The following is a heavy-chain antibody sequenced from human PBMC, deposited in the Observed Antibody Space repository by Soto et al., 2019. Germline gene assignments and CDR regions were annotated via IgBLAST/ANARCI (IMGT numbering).Heavy chain of an antibody. D-gene: IGHD6-13*01. CDR2: IIPIFGTA. J-gene: IGHJ6*02. CDR3: ASRPQRYSSSWYGALYYYYGMDV. CDR1: GGTFSSYA. Sequence: SVKVSCKASGGTFSSYAISWVRQAPGQGLEWMGGIIPIFGTANYAQKFQGRVTITADESTSTAYMELSSLRSEDTAVYYCASRPQRYSSSWYGALYYYYGMDVWGQGTPVTVSS. V-gene: IGHV1-69*13.